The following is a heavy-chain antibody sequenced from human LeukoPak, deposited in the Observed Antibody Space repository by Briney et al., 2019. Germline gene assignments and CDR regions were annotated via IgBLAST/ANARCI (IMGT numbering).Heavy chain of an antibody. J-gene: IGHJ3*02. V-gene: IGHV1-69*05. Sequence: GASVKVSCKASGGTFSSYAISWVRQAPGQGLEWMGGIIPIFGTANYARKFQGRVTITTDESTGTAYMELSSLRSEDTAVYYCASEGYSSGWYTQTDAFDIWGQGTMVTVSS. D-gene: IGHD6-19*01. CDR3: ASEGYSSGWYTQTDAFDI. CDR1: GGTFSSYA. CDR2: IIPIFGTA.